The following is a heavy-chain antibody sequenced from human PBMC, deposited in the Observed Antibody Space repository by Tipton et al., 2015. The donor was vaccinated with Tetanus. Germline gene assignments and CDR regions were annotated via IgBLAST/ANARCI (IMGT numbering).Heavy chain of an antibody. CDR2: IDPRDSEA. J-gene: IGHJ2*01. V-gene: IGHV5-51*01. CDR3: ARRRSAVLSGGYHWYFDL. D-gene: IGHD3-3*01. CDR1: GYNFSHYS. Sequence: QLVQSGADVKKPGESLKISCQTSGYNFSHYSIGWVRQMPGKGLEWVGIIDPRDSEARYGPSFRGQVIISADKSISTTYLHWGSLTASDTAIYYCARRRSAVLSGGYHWYFDLWGHGTMVTVSS.